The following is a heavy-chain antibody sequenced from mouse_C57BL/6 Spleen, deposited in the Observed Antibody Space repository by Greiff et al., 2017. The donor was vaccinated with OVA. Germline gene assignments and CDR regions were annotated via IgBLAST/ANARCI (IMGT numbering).Heavy chain of an antibody. D-gene: IGHD1-1*01. CDR2: ISDGGSYT. V-gene: IGHV5-4*01. Sequence: EVQGVESGGGLVKPGGSLKLSCAASGFTFSSYAMSWVRQTPEKRLEWVATISDGGSYTYYPDNVKGRFTISRDNAKNNLYLQMSHLKSEDTAMYYCARDYYGSSHYYFDYWGQGTTLTVSS. J-gene: IGHJ2*01. CDR1: GFTFSSYA. CDR3: ARDYYGSSHYYFDY.